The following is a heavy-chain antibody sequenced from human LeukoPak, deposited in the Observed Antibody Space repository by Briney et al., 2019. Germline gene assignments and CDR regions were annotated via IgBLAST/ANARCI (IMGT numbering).Heavy chain of an antibody. CDR3: ARDAGCSGGSCYYFDY. D-gene: IGHD2-15*01. CDR1: GGSISSGSYY. CDR2: IYTSGST. V-gene: IGHV4-61*02. J-gene: IGHJ4*02. Sequence: SETLSLTCTVSGGSISSGSYYWSWIRQPAGKGLEWIGRIYTSGSTNYNPSLKSRVTISVDTSKNQFSLKLSSVTAADTAVYYCARDAGCSGGSCYYFDYWGQGTLVTVSS.